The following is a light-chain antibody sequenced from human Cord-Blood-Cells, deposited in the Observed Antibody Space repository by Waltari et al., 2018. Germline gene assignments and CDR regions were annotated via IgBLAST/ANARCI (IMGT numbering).Light chain of an antibody. CDR1: NLGDKY. J-gene: IGLJ2*01. CDR3: QAWDSSTVV. CDR2: QDS. Sequence: SYDLTQPPSVSVSPGQTASITCSGDNLGDKYACWYQQTPGQSPVLVIYQDSKRPSGIPDRFSGSNSGNTATLTISGTQAMEEADYYCQAWDSSTVVFGGGTKLTVL. V-gene: IGLV3-1*01.